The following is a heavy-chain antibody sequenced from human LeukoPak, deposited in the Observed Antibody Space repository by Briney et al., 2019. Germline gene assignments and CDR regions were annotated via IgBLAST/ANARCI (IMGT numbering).Heavy chain of an antibody. CDR1: GGTFSSYA. J-gene: IGHJ4*02. CDR3: ARDPYCSGSSCSIPYFDY. V-gene: IGHV1-69*13. CDR2: IIPILGTV. D-gene: IGHD2-15*01. Sequence: ASVKVSCKASGGTFSSYAISWVRQAPGQGLEWMGGIIPILGTVNYARKFQGRVTITAGESTSTAYMELSSLRPEDTAVYYCARDPYCSGSSCSIPYFDYWGQGTLVTVSS.